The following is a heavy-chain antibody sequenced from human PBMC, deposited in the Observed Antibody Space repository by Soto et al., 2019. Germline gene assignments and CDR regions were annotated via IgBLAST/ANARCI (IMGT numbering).Heavy chain of an antibody. Sequence: PSETLSLTCTVSGGSISSSGFSLGWVRQPPGKGLEWIGCAYYSGNTYYNPSLKSRVTISVDTSGNQFSLRLNSVTAADTAVYYCTKVSSGWFDYWGRGTLVTVSS. CDR3: TKVSSGWFDY. D-gene: IGHD2-8*01. CDR1: GGSISSSGFS. V-gene: IGHV4-39*01. CDR2: AYYSGNT. J-gene: IGHJ5*01.